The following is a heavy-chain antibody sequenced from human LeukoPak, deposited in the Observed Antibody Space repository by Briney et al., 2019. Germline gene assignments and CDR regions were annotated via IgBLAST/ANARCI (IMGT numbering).Heavy chain of an antibody. CDR1: GGTFSSYA. CDR2: IIPILGIA. D-gene: IGHD3-10*01. CDR3: ARYHIGLRGVIILPENWFDP. V-gene: IGHV1-69*04. J-gene: IGHJ5*02. Sequence: GASVKVSCKASGGTFSSYAISWVRQAPGQGLEWMGRIIPILGIANYAQKFQGRVTITADKSTSTAYMELSSLRSEDTAVYYCARYHIGLRGVIILPENWFDPWGQGTLVTVSS.